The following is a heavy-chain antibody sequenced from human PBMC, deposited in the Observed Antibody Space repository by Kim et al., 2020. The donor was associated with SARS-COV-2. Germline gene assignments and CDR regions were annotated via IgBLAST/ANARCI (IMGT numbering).Heavy chain of an antibody. CDR1: GYTFSSYA. Sequence: ASVKVSCKASGYTFSSYAIHWVRQAPGQRREWMGWINAGNGNTKYSQKFQGRVTITRDTSATTAYLELNSLRSEDTAVYYCARGIAVAATIDYWGQGSLVTVSS. V-gene: IGHV1-3*01. D-gene: IGHD6-13*01. CDR3: ARGIAVAATIDY. CDR2: INAGNGNT. J-gene: IGHJ4*02.